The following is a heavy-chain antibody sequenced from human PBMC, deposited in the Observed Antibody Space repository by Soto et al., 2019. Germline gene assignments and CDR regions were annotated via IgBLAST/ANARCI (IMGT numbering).Heavy chain of an antibody. Sequence: QVQLQESGPGLVKPSETLSLTCTVSGGSVSSGGYFWSWLRQPPGKGLEWIGCIYDSGSTIYNPSLKSRVTISVATSKNQFSLILSSVTAADTAGYYCARYTGGRDAFDIWGQGTMVTVSS. J-gene: IGHJ3*02. V-gene: IGHV4-61*08. CDR3: ARYTGGRDAFDI. CDR1: GGSVSSGGYF. CDR2: IYDSGST. D-gene: IGHD7-27*01.